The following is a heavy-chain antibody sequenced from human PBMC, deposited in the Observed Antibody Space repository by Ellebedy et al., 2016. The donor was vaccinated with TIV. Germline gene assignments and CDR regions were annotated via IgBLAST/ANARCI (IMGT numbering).Heavy chain of an antibody. J-gene: IGHJ4*02. CDR2: IKSKTDGGTT. V-gene: IGHV3-15*01. CDR3: TTDLIVVVPAARDY. CDR1: GFTFSNAW. Sequence: GESLKISCAASGFTFSNAWMSWVRQAPGKGLEWVGRIKSKTDGGTTDYAAPVKGRFTISRDDSKNTLYLQMNSLKTEDTAVYYCTTDLIVVVPAARDYWGQGTLVTVSS. D-gene: IGHD2-2*01.